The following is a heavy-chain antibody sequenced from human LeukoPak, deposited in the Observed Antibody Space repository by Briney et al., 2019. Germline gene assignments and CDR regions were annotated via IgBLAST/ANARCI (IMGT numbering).Heavy chain of an antibody. J-gene: IGHJ4*02. D-gene: IGHD3-22*01. CDR3: AKEAFDSSGSSDY. CDR1: GFTFSNYG. V-gene: IGHV3-30*18. Sequence: TGGSLRLSCAVSGFTFSNYGMHWVRQAPGKGLEWVAVISYDGSNKYYADSVEGRFTISRDNSKNTLYLQMNSLRAEDTAVYYCAKEAFDSSGSSDYWGQGTLVTVSS. CDR2: ISYDGSNK.